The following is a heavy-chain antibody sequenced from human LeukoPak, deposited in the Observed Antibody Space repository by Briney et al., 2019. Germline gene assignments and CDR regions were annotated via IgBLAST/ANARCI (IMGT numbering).Heavy chain of an antibody. CDR2: IYSGGST. CDR3: AREILPSYAFDI. D-gene: IGHD2/OR15-2a*01. CDR1: GSTVSSNF. V-gene: IGHV3-66*01. Sequence: GGSLRLSCAASGSTVSSNFLSWVRQAPGKGLEWVSVIYSGGSTYYTDSVKGRFTISRDISKNTLYLQMNSLGAEDTAVYYCAREILPSYAFDIWGQGTLVTVSS. J-gene: IGHJ3*02.